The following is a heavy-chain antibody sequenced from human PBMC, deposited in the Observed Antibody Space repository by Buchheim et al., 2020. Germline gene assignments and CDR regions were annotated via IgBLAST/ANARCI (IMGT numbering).Heavy chain of an antibody. Sequence: EVHLWESGGGLVQPGGSLRLSCAASGFAFSDHAMSWVRQAPGKGLEWVSSIGGSAGDIFYADSVKGRFTISRDNSRNTLFLQMNSLRADDTAVYYCAKSQAGFSASGTYTSVTNGFDYWGQGTL. CDR1: GFAFSDHA. CDR2: IGGSAGDI. J-gene: IGHJ4*02. CDR3: AKSQAGFSASGTYTSVTNGFDY. D-gene: IGHD4-11*01. V-gene: IGHV3-23*01.